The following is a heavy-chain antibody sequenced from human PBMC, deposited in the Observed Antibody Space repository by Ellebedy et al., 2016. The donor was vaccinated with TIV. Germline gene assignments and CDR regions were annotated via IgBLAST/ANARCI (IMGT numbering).Heavy chain of an antibody. CDR2: IYSGGST. J-gene: IGHJ4*02. CDR1: GFTVSSNY. V-gene: IGHV3-53*01. CDR3: ARVIAVAGMDIEYFDY. D-gene: IGHD6-19*01. Sequence: GGSLRLXCAAPGFTVSSNYMSWVRQAPGKGLEWVSVIYSGGSTYYADSVKGRFTISRDNSKNTLYLQMNSLRAEDTAVYYCARVIAVAGMDIEYFDYWGQGTLVTVSS.